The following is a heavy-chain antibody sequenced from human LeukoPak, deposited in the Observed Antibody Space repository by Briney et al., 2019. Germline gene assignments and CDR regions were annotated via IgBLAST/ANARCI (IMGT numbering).Heavy chain of an antibody. CDR2: MNPNSGNT. Sequence: ASVKVSCKASGYTFTSYDIHWVRQATGQGLEWMGWMNPNSGNTGYAQKFQGRVTMTRNTSISTAYMELSSLRSEDTAVYYCARGPRRYDFWSGYYYFDYWGQGTLVTVSS. V-gene: IGHV1-8*02. J-gene: IGHJ4*02. CDR1: GYTFTSYD. CDR3: ARGPRRYDFWSGYYYFDY. D-gene: IGHD3-3*01.